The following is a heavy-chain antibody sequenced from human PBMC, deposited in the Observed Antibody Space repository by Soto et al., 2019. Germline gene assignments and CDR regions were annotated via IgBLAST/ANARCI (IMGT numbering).Heavy chain of an antibody. CDR1: GFTFTDFY. Sequence: EVQLVQSGGGLVQPGGSLRLSCVGSGFTFTDFYMNWVRQAPGKGLEWVANIRPDGSETNYVESVKGRFTTSRDNAKNSLFLQMDSLRPDDTAVYYCARQAKIGDRSQFYFDSWGQGTLVTVSS. D-gene: IGHD3-16*01. CDR2: IRPDGSET. CDR3: ARQAKIGDRSQFYFDS. J-gene: IGHJ4*02. V-gene: IGHV3-7*01.